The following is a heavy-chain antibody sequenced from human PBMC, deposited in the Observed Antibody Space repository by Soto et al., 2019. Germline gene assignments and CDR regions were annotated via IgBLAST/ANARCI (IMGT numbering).Heavy chain of an antibody. CDR1: GGSISSSSYY. Sequence: SETLSLTCTVSGGSISSSSYYWGWIRQPPGKGLEWIGSIYYSGSTYYNPSLKSRVTISVDTSKNQFSLKLSSVTAADTAVYYCARRQLLLWFGEFWSWFDPWGQGTLVTVSS. J-gene: IGHJ5*02. D-gene: IGHD3-10*01. CDR3: ARRQLLLWFGEFWSWFDP. CDR2: IYYSGST. V-gene: IGHV4-39*01.